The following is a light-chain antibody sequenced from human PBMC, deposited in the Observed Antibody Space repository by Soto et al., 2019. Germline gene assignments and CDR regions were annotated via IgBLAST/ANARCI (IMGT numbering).Light chain of an antibody. V-gene: IGLV1-40*01. J-gene: IGLJ1*01. CDR1: SSNIGAGYY. CDR3: QSYDSSLSGPYV. Sequence: QSVLTQPPSVSGAPGQRVTVSCSGSSSNIGAGYYVHWYQRLPGTAPKLLIYDNSNRPSGVPDRFSASKSGTSASLAITGLQAEDEADYYCQSYDSSLSGPYVFGTGTKVTVL. CDR2: DNS.